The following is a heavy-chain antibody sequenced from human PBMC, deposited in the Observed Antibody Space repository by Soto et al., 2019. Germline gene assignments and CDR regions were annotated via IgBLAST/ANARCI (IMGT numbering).Heavy chain of an antibody. CDR2: ISYDGSNK. CDR3: ARLYCISTSCPYGMDV. J-gene: IGHJ6*02. Sequence: GGSLRLSCAASGFTFSSYAMHWVRQAPGKGLEWVAVISYDGSNKYYADSVKGRFTISRDNSKNTLYLQMNSLRAEDTAVYYCARLYCISTSCPYGMDVWGQGTTVTVSS. CDR1: GFTFSSYA. V-gene: IGHV3-30-3*01. D-gene: IGHD2-2*01.